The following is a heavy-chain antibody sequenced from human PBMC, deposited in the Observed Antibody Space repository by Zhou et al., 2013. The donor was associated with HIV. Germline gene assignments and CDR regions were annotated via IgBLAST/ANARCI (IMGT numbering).Heavy chain of an antibody. V-gene: IGHV1-69*04. D-gene: IGHD1-26*01. J-gene: IGHJ3*02. CDR1: GGTSSPFA. CDR2: IIPFFDVP. Sequence: QVQLVQSGTEVKKPGSSVRVSCTASGGTSSPFAITWVRQAPGQGLEWMGTIIPFFDVPNYAQKFQGRVTITADKSTSTSYLELRSPRSEDTALYYCGRGPYYSNAPGGPLDIWGQGTWVTISS. CDR3: GRGPYYSNAPGGPLDI.